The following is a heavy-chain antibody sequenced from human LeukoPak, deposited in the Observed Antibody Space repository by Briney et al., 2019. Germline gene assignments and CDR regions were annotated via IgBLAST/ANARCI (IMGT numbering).Heavy chain of an antibody. CDR2: IFHTGST. D-gene: IGHD4-17*01. J-gene: IGHJ6*03. V-gene: IGHV4-30-2*01. CDR1: GGSIDSGIYS. CDR3: ARVTKYDNSRNNYYMDV. Sequence: SQTLSLTCSVSGGSIDSGIYSWSWIRRPPGKGLGWICYIFHTGSTSYNPSLKSRVTISVDRSKDQFPLRLTSVTAADTAVYFCARVTKYDNSRNNYYMDVWGKGTTVTVSS.